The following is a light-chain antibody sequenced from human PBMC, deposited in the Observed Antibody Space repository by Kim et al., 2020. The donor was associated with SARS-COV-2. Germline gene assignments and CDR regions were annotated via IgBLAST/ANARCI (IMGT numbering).Light chain of an antibody. J-gene: IGKJ2*02. CDR2: DAS. CDR1: RDITNY. Sequence: DIQMTQSPSSLSASVGDRVTITCQASRDITNYLNWYQHKPGKAPKLLIYDASSLETGVPSRFSGSGSGTHFTFTISSLQPEDVATYFCQQYDNLPRTFGQGTKLEI. CDR3: QQYDNLPRT. V-gene: IGKV1-33*01.